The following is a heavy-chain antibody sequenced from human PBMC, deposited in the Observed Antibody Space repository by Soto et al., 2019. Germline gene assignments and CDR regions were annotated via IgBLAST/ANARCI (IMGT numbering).Heavy chain of an antibody. CDR1: GGSISSSSYY. J-gene: IGHJ6*02. CDR2: IYYSGST. CDR3: ARHRSNLFGRRDYYYYGMDV. D-gene: IGHD3-10*02. V-gene: IGHV4-39*01. Sequence: KPSETLSLTCTVSGGSISSSSYYWGWIRQPPGKGLEWIGSIYYSGSTYYNPSLKSRVTISVDTSKNQFSLKLSSVTAVDTAVYYCARHRSNLFGRRDYYYYGMDVWGQGTTVTVSS.